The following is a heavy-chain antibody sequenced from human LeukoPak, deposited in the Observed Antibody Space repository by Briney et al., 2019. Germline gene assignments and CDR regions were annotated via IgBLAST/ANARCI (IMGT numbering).Heavy chain of an antibody. Sequence: GRSLRLSCAASGFTFSTYSMDWVRQAPGKWLEWVSSISRSSSYIYYADSVKARFTISRDNAKNSLYLQMNSLRAEDTAVYYCARDVVDSGVVGYWGEGTLGTVSS. CDR1: GFTFSTYS. CDR2: ISRSSSYI. V-gene: IGHV3-21*01. D-gene: IGHD3-3*01. J-gene: IGHJ4*02. CDR3: ARDVVDSGVVGY.